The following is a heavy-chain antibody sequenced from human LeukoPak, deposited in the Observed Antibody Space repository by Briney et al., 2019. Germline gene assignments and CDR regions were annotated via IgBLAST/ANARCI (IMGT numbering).Heavy chain of an antibody. CDR3: ARGTLYSGWSYYFDS. V-gene: IGHV4-39*07. Sequence: SETLSLTCTVSGGSISSSSYYWGWIRQPPGKGLEWIGSIYYSGSTYYNPSLKSRVTISVDNSNNKFSLRLSSVTAADTALYYCARGTLYSGWSYYFDSWGQGTLVTVSS. CDR1: GGSISSSSYY. J-gene: IGHJ4*02. D-gene: IGHD6-19*01. CDR2: IYYSGST.